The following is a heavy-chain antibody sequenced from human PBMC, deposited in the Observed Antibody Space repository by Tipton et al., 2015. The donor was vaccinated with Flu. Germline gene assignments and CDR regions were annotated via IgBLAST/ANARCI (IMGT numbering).Heavy chain of an antibody. V-gene: IGHV4-61*02. CDR2: IYTSGST. CDR3: ARAGWLLPLDY. D-gene: IGHD3-22*01. Sequence: TLSLTCTVSGGSISSGSYYWSWIRQPAGKGLEWIGRIYTSGSTNYNPSLKSRVTISVDTSKNQFSLKLSSVTAADTAVHYCARAGWLLPLDYWGQGTLVTVSS. J-gene: IGHJ4*02. CDR1: GGSISSGSYY.